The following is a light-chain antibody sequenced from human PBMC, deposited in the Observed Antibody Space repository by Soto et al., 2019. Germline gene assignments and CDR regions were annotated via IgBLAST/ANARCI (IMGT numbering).Light chain of an antibody. CDR1: QSVSSSY. Sequence: EIVMTQCPATLSVSPGERATLSCRASQSVSSSYLAWYQQKPGQAPRLLIYGASSRATGIPDRFSGSGSGTDFTLTISRLEPEDFAVYYCQQYGSSRTFGQGTKVEIK. J-gene: IGKJ1*01. V-gene: IGKV3-20*01. CDR3: QQYGSSRT. CDR2: GAS.